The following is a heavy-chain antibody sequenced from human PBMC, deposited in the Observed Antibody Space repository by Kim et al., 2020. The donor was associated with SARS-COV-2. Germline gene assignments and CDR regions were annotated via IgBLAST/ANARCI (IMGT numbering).Heavy chain of an antibody. D-gene: IGHD3-10*01. CDR3: ARDPAEYGSENY. V-gene: IGHV3-66*01. Sequence: GGSLRLSCAASGFTVSSNYMSWVRQAPGKGLEWVSVIYSGGSTYYADSVKGRFTISRDNSKNTLYLQMNSLRAEDTAVYYCARDPAEYGSENYWGQGTLVTVSS. CDR1: GFTVSSNY. CDR2: IYSGGST. J-gene: IGHJ4*02.